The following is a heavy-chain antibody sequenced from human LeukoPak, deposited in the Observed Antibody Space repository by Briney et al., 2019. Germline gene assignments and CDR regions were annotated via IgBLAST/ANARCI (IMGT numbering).Heavy chain of an antibody. CDR2: IIPILGIA. D-gene: IGHD3-22*01. CDR1: GGTFSSYA. V-gene: IGHV1-69*04. J-gene: IGHJ6*02. Sequence: SVKVSCKASGGTFSSYAISWVRQAPGQGLEWMGRIIPILGIANYAQKFQGRVTIAADKSTSTAYMELSSLRSEDTAVYYCASRGTSGYYSGYYYYGMDVWGQGTTVTVSS. CDR3: ASRGTSGYYSGYYYYGMDV.